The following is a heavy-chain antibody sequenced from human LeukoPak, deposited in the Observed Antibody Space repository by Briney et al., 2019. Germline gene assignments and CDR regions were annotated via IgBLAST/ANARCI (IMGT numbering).Heavy chain of an antibody. Sequence: GGSLRLSCAASGFTFSSYWMSWVRQAPGKGLEWVANINQDGSEKYYVDSVKGRFTISRDNAKNSLYLQMNSLRAEDMALYYCAKGRGQWLRYYFDYWGQGTLVTVSS. CDR2: INQDGSEK. CDR3: AKGRGQWLRYYFDY. J-gene: IGHJ4*02. D-gene: IGHD6-19*01. CDR1: GFTFSSYW. V-gene: IGHV3-7*03.